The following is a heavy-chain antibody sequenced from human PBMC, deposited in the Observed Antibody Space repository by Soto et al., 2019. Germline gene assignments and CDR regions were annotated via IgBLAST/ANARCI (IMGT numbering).Heavy chain of an antibody. CDR2: IANDGGNK. CDR3: ARETLGVGTTFFAY. J-gene: IGHJ4*02. D-gene: IGHD1-26*01. CDR1: GFTFSTYA. Sequence: HPGGSLRLSCAASGFTFSTYAMHWVRQAPGKGLEWVAVIANDGGNKYYADSVKGRFTISRDNSKNTLYLQMNSLRGEDTAVYYCARETLGVGTTFFAYWGQGTLVTVSS. V-gene: IGHV3-30-3*01.